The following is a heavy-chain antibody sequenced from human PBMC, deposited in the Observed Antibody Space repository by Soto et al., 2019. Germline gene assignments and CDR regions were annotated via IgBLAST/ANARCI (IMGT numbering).Heavy chain of an antibody. Sequence: SETLSLTCTVSGGSISSYYWSWTRQPPGKGLEWIGYIYYSGSTNYNPSLKSRVTISVDTSKNQFSLKLSSVIAADTAVYYCARLRLTGYFDYWGQGTLVTVSS. CDR2: IYYSGST. CDR1: GGSISSYY. V-gene: IGHV4-59*08. CDR3: ARLRLTGYFDY. J-gene: IGHJ4*02.